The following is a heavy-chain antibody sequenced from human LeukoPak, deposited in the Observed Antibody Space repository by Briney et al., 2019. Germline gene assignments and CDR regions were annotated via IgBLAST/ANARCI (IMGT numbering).Heavy chain of an antibody. CDR1: GYTFTGYY. CDR2: INPNSGGT. D-gene: IGHD3-22*01. J-gene: IGHJ4*02. Sequence: GASVKVSCKASGYTFTGYYMHWVRQAPGQGLEWMGWINPNSGGTNYAQKFQGRVTMTRDTSISTAYMELSRLRSDDTAVYYCARGEYYYDSSGYYWDHYFDYWGQGTLVTVSS. CDR3: ARGEYYYDSSGYYWDHYFDY. V-gene: IGHV1-2*02.